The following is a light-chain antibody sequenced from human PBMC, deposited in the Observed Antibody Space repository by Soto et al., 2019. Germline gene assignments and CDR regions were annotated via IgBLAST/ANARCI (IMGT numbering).Light chain of an antibody. CDR1: QGISNF. J-gene: IGKJ1*01. Sequence: DIQMTQSPSSLSASVGDRVTITCRASQGISNFLAWHQQKPGKVPKLLIYAASTLQSGVQSRFSGSGSGTDFTLTITSLQPEDVATYYCPKYNSAPWTFGQGTKVEIK. CDR3: PKYNSAPWT. V-gene: IGKV1-27*01. CDR2: AAS.